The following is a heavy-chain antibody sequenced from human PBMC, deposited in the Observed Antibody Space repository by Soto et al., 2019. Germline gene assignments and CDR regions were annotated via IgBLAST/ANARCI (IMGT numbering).Heavy chain of an antibody. CDR1: GYTFTGYY. CDR3: ARDRCSGGSCYAHAFDF. V-gene: IGHV1-2*02. D-gene: IGHD2-15*01. Sequence: QVQLVQSGAEVKKPGASVKVSCKASGYTFTGYYMHWVRQAPGQGLEWMGWINPNSGGTNYAQKLQGGVTMTRDTSTRADYMELSRLRSDDTAVYYCARDRCSGGSCYAHAFDFWGQGTMVTVSS. CDR2: INPNSGGT. J-gene: IGHJ3*01.